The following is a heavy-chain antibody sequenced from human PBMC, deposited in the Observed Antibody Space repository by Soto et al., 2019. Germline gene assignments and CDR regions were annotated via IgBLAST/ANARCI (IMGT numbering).Heavy chain of an antibody. Sequence: GGSLRLSCAASGFTFSSYAMSWVRQAPGKGLEWVSAIRGSGGSTYYADSVKGRFTISRDNSKNTLYLQMNSLGAEDTAVYYCAKARASITMGRGVFSYDYWGQGTLVTVSS. V-gene: IGHV3-23*01. CDR1: GFTFSSYA. CDR3: AKARASITMGRGVFSYDY. J-gene: IGHJ4*02. D-gene: IGHD3-10*01. CDR2: IRGSGGST.